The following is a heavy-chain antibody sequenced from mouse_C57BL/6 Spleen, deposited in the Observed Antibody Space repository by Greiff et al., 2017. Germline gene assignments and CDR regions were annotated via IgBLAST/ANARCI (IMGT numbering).Heavy chain of an antibody. D-gene: IGHD3-2*02. CDR1: GFNIKDDY. J-gene: IGHJ3*01. Sequence: VQLQQSGAELVRPGASVKLSCTASGFNIKDDYMHWVKQRPEQGLEWIGWIDPENGDTEYASKFQGKATITADTSSNTAYLQLSSLTSEDTAVYYCTNLDSSGDVFAYWGQGTLVTVSA. CDR3: TNLDSSGDVFAY. V-gene: IGHV14-4*01. CDR2: IDPENGDT.